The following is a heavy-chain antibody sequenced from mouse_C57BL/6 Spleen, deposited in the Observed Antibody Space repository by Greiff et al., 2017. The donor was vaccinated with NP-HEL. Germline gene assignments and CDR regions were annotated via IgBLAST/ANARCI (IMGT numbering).Heavy chain of an antibody. V-gene: IGHV1-59*01. CDR3: ARARYYYGSSDYAMDY. CDR2: IDPSDSYT. D-gene: IGHD1-1*01. J-gene: IGHJ4*01. CDR1: GYTFTSYW. Sequence: VKLQQPGAELVRPGTSVKLSCKASGYTFTSYWMHWVKQRPGQGLEWIGVIDPSDSYTNYNQKFKGKATLTVDTSSSTAYMQLSSLTSEDSAVYYCARARYYYGSSDYAMDYWGQGTSVTVSS.